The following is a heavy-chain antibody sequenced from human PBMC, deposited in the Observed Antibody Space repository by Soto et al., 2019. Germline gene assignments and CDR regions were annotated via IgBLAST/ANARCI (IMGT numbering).Heavy chain of an antibody. J-gene: IGHJ4*02. CDR1: GYSFSTYG. CDR2: ISVFNGNT. V-gene: IGHV1-18*01. CDR3: ARGGSYGVDY. Sequence: QVQLVQSGGEVKKPGASVKVSCKTSGYSFSTYGISWVRQAPGQGLEWMGWISVFNGNTNYARKVQARVIISTDTSTSTAYMELGSLTSDDTAIYYCARGGSYGVDYWGQGTLVTVSS. D-gene: IGHD3-10*01.